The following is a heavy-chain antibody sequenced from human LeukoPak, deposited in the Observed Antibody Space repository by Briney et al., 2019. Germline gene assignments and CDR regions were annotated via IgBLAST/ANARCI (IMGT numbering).Heavy chain of an antibody. Sequence: ASVKVSCKASGYTFTAYFMHWVQQVPGQGLEWMGRINPNSGGTDYAQKFQGRVSMTRDTSISTAYMELSRLRSDDTAVYYCARDGSTSSRYLPLDSWGQGTLVTVSS. D-gene: IGHD6-13*01. V-gene: IGHV1-2*06. CDR2: INPNSGGT. CDR3: ARDGSTSSRYLPLDS. J-gene: IGHJ4*02. CDR1: GYTFTAYF.